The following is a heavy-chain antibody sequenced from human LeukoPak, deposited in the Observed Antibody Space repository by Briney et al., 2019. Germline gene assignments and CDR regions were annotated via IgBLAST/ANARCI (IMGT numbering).Heavy chain of an antibody. CDR1: GGSISSYY. D-gene: IGHD3-10*01. J-gene: IGHJ4*02. Sequence: SETLSLTCTVSGGSISSYYWSWIRQPPGKGLEWIGYIYYSGSTNYNPSLKSRVTISVDTSKNQFSLKLSSVTAADTAVYYCARAGRFGELCDYWGQGTLVTVSS. CDR2: IYYSGST. CDR3: ARAGRFGELCDY. V-gene: IGHV4-59*01.